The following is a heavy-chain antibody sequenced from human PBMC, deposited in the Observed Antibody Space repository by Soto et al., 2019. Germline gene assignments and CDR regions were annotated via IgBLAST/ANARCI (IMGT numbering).Heavy chain of an antibody. CDR3: AGGRPFDY. Sequence: QLQLQESGSGLVKPSQTLSLTCAVSGGSISSGGYSWSWIRQPPGKRLEWIGYIYHIVTYYNPSLKSRVTIPEDRSKNQFSLKLSSVTAADTAVDYCAGGRPFDYWGQGTLVTVSS. CDR2: IYHIVT. J-gene: IGHJ4*02. V-gene: IGHV4-30-2*01. CDR1: GGSISSGGYS.